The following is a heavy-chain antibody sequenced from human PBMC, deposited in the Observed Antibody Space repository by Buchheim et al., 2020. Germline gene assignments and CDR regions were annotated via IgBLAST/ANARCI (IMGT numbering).Heavy chain of an antibody. CDR3: ATAGYNFWSGYYTHWFDP. CDR1: GFTFSSSA. Sequence: QMQLVQSGPEVKKPGTSVKVSCKASGFTFSSSAMQWVRQARGQRLEWIGWIVVGSGDTNYAQKFQERVTITRDMSINTAYMELSSLRSEDTAVHFCATAGYNFWSGYYTHWFDPWGQGTL. CDR2: IVVGSGDT. V-gene: IGHV1-58*02. D-gene: IGHD3-3*01. J-gene: IGHJ5*02.